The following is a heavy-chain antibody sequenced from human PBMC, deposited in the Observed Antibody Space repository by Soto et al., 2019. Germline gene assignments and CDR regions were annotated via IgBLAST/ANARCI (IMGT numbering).Heavy chain of an antibody. Sequence: SETLSLTCAVYGGSFSGYYWSWIRQPPGKGLEWIGEINHSGSTNYNPSLKSRVTISVDTSKNQFSLKLSPVTAADTAVYYCARRRRYSSGWSIAFDIWGQGTMVTVSS. CDR1: GGSFSGYY. J-gene: IGHJ3*02. CDR2: INHSGST. V-gene: IGHV4-34*01. CDR3: ARRRRYSSGWSIAFDI. D-gene: IGHD6-19*01.